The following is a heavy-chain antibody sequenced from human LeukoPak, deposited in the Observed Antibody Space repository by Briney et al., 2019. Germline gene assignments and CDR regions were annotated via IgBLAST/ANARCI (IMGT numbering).Heavy chain of an antibody. D-gene: IGHD6-13*01. CDR3: ATAAATPPEYYFDY. CDR1: GFTFSSYG. CDR2: IYSGGST. Sequence: PGGTLRLFCAASGFTFSSYGMSWVRHAPGKGLEWVSVIYSGGSTYYADSVKGRFTISRDNSKNTLYLQMNSLRAEDTAVYYCATAAATPPEYYFDYWGQGTLVTVSS. J-gene: IGHJ4*02. V-gene: IGHV3-53*01.